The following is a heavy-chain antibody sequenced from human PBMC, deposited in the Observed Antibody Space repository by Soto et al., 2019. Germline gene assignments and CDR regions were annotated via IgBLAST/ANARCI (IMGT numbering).Heavy chain of an antibody. D-gene: IGHD3-22*01. CDR2: IYYSGST. Sequence: TSETLSLTCTVSGGSISSSSYYWGCIRQPPGKGLEWIGSIYYSGSTYYNPSLKSRVTISVDTSKNQFSLKLSSVTAADTAVYYCARRLYYDSSGFEGGGMDVWGQGTTVT. CDR1: GGSISSSSYY. CDR3: ARRLYYDSSGFEGGGMDV. V-gene: IGHV4-39*01. J-gene: IGHJ6*02.